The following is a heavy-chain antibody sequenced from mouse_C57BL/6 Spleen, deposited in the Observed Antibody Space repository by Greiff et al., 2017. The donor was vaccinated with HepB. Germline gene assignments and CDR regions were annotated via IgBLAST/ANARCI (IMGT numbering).Heavy chain of an antibody. CDR2: IYPRDGST. CDR3: ARGYYDYDGGDAMDY. CDR1: GYTFTDHT. V-gene: IGHV1-78*01. D-gene: IGHD2-4*01. Sequence: QVQLQQSDAELVKPGASVKISCKVSGYTFTDHTIHWMKQRPEQGLEWIGYIYPRDGSTKYNEKFKGKATLTADKSSSTAYMQLNSLTSEDSAVYFCARGYYDYDGGDAMDYWGQGTSVTVSS. J-gene: IGHJ4*01.